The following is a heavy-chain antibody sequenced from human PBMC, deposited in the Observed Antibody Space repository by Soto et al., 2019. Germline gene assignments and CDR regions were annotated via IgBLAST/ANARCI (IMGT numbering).Heavy chain of an antibody. CDR2: IVVGSGNT. J-gene: IGHJ5*02. V-gene: IGHV1-58*01. Sequence: SVKVSCKASGFTFTSSAVQWVRQARVQRLEWIGWIVVGSGNTNYAQKFQERVTITRDMSKSTAYMELSSLRSEDKAVYYCAAGCITIFGVLSKFDPWGHGTLVTVSS. CDR3: AAGCITIFGVLSKFDP. CDR1: GFTFTSSA. D-gene: IGHD3-3*01.